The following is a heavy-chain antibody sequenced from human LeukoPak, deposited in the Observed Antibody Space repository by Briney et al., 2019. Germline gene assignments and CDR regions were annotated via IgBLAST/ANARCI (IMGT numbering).Heavy chain of an antibody. Sequence: GDSLKISCKGSGYSFTNYWIGWVRQMPGKGLEWMGIIYPNASDTGYSPPFRGQVTISADKSITTAYLQWNSLKASDTAMYYCALSSGAYNSAGYFDYWGQGALVTVSS. V-gene: IGHV5-51*01. CDR3: ALSSGAYNSAGYFDY. J-gene: IGHJ4*02. CDR1: GYSFTNYW. D-gene: IGHD2-15*01. CDR2: IYPNASDT.